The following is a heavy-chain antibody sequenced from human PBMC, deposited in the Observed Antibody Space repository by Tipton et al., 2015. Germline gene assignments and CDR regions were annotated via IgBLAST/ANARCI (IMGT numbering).Heavy chain of an antibody. J-gene: IGHJ4*02. CDR1: SDSISKYY. CDR3: ARARGRHGGLFDS. CDR2: IQYSGST. D-gene: IGHD4-23*01. Sequence: LRLSCSVSSDSISKYYWSWIRQPPGKELEWIGYIQYSGSTNYNPSLKSRVSISVDTSKNQFSLNLNSVTAADTAVYYCARARGRHGGLFDSWGQGILVTVSS. V-gene: IGHV4-59*01.